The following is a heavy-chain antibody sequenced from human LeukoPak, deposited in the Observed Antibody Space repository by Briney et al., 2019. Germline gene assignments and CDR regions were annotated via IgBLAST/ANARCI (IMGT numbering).Heavy chain of an antibody. CDR3: ARDRIIYGDYGDAFDI. CDR2: ISSSSSYI. V-gene: IGHV3-21*01. Sequence: EGSLRLSCAASGFTFSRYSMNWVRQAPGRGLEWVSSISSSSSYIYYADSLKGRFTISRDNAKNSLYLQMNSLRAEDTAVYFCARDRIIYGDYGDAFDIWGQGTMVTVS. D-gene: IGHD4-17*01. CDR1: GFTFSRYS. J-gene: IGHJ3*02.